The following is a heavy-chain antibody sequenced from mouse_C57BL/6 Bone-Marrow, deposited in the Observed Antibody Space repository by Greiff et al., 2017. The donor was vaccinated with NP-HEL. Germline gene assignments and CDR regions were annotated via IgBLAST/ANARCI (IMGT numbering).Heavy chain of an antibody. Sequence: EVMLVESGPGLAKPSQTLSLTCSVTGYSITSDHWNWIRKFPGNKLEYMGYISYSGSTYYNPSLKSRISITRDTSKNQYYLQLNSVTTEDTATYYCARLGGSSPWYFDVWGTGTTVTVSS. CDR3: ARLGGSSPWYFDV. CDR1: GYSITSDH. CDR2: ISYSGST. V-gene: IGHV3-8*01. D-gene: IGHD1-1*01. J-gene: IGHJ1*03.